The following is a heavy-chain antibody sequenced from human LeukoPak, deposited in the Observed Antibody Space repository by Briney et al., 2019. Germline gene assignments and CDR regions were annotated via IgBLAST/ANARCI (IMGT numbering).Heavy chain of an antibody. CDR2: IFSDGTT. J-gene: IGHJ4*02. V-gene: IGHV4-59*02. CDR3: ARGSEWFGKFDF. CDR1: GVSVSTYY. D-gene: IGHD3-10*01. Sequence: PSETLSLTCTVSGVSVSTYYWSWIRQSPGRGLEWIGYIFSDGTTNYNPSLKSRVTISIDTSKNQFSLKLSSVTAADAAVHYCARGSEWFGKFDFWGLGTLVTVS.